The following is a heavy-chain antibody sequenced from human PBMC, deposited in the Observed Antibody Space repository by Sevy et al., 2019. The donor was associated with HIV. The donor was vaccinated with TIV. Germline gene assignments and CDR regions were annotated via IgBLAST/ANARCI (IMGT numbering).Heavy chain of an antibody. CDR1: GFTFNSYP. CDR3: ARPGITSGYLYYFDY. Sequence: GGSLRLSCAASGFTFNSYPLHWVRQAPGKGLEWVAVVSHDGSTKYYADSVKGRFTISRDNSKNKLYLQMNSLRAEDTAVYYCARPGITSGYLYYFDYWGQGTLVTVSS. CDR2: VSHDGSTK. V-gene: IGHV3-30*04. D-gene: IGHD5-12*01. J-gene: IGHJ4*02.